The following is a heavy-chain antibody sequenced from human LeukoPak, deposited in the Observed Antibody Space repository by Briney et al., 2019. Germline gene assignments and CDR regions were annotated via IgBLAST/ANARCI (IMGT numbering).Heavy chain of an antibody. Sequence: GGSLGLPWAARGFPFSSFGMLGARQARARGLVGGEVKPYEGSNKYYADSVKGRFTISRDNSKNTLYLQMNSLRAEDTAVYYCAKTGGYSYGYESGSDPTDYWGQGTLVTVSS. CDR3: AKTGGYSYGYESGSDPTDY. CDR1: GFPFSSFG. J-gene: IGHJ4*02. CDR2: KPYEGSNK. V-gene: IGHV3-30*18. D-gene: IGHD5-18*01.